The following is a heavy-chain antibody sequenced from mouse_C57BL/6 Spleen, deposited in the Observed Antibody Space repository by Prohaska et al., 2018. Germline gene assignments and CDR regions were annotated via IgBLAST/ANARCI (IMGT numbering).Heavy chain of an antibody. D-gene: IGHD1-1*01. CDR1: GFTFSSYA. CDR2: ICDGCSYT. Sequence: EVQLVESGGGLVKPGGSLKLSCAASGFTFSSYAMSWVRQTPEKRLEWVAIICDGCSYTYYPDNVKCLFTISRDNAKNNLYLQMSHLKSEDTAMYYCARDYYGSSYVWYFDVWGTGTTVTVSS. J-gene: IGHJ1*03. CDR3: ARDYYGSSYVWYFDV. V-gene: IGHV5-4*01.